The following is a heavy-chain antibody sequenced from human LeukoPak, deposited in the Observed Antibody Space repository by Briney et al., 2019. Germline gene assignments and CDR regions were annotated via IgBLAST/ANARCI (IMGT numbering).Heavy chain of an antibody. Sequence: GASVKVSCKASGYTFTGYYMHWVRQAPGQGLEWMGWINPNSGGTNYAQKFQGRVTMTRDTSTSTVYMELSSLRSEDTAVYYCASYDSSGSFDYWGQGTLVTVSS. V-gene: IGHV1-2*02. CDR3: ASYDSSGSFDY. CDR2: INPNSGGT. J-gene: IGHJ4*02. D-gene: IGHD3-22*01. CDR1: GYTFTGYY.